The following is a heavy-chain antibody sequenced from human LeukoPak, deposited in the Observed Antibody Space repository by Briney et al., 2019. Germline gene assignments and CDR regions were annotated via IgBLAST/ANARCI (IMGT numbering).Heavy chain of an antibody. CDR2: IYYSGST. D-gene: IGHD6-13*01. Sequence: SETPSLTCTVSGGSISSYYWSWIRQPPGKGLEWIGYIYYSGSTNYNPSLKSRVTISVDTSKNQFSLKLSSVTAADTAVYYCARHEGLGYYFYGMDVWGQGTTVTVSS. CDR3: ARHEGLGYYFYGMDV. CDR1: GGSISSYY. J-gene: IGHJ6*02. V-gene: IGHV4-59*08.